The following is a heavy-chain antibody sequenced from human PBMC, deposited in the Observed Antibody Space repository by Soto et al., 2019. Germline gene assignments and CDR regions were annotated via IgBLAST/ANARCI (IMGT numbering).Heavy chain of an antibody. CDR2: IYHSGST. D-gene: IGHD6-19*01. CDR1: CGSISSSNW. J-gene: IGHJ4*02. CDR3: ARGPYSSGPAFDY. Sequence: PSETLSLTCAVSCGSISSSNWWSWVRQPPGKGLEWIGEIYHSGSTNYNPSLKSRVTISVDKSKNQFSLKLSSVTAADTAVYYCARGPYSSGPAFDYWGQGTLVTVSS. V-gene: IGHV4-4*02.